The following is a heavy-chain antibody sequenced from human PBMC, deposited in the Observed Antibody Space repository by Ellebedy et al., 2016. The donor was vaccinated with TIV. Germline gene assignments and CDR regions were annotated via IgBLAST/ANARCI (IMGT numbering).Heavy chain of an antibody. CDR1: GSTFSSHW. CDR2: IKQDGSEK. V-gene: IGHV3-7*04. CDR3: ARARGFDY. Sequence: GESLKISCAASGSTFSSHWMSWVRQAPGKGLEWVANIKQDGSEKYYEDSVKGRFTISRDNSKNSLYLQMNSLRGEDTAVYYCARARGFDYWGQGTLVTVSS. D-gene: IGHD3-10*01. J-gene: IGHJ4*02.